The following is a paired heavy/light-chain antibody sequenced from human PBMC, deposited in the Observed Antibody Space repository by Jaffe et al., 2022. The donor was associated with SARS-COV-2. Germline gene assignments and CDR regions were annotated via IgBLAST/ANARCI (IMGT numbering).Light chain of an antibody. V-gene: IGKV3-15*01. J-gene: IGKJ4*01. CDR3: QHYSNWLT. CDR2: GAS. Sequence: EIVMTQSPATLSVSPGERATLSCRASQSVSSNLAWYQQKPGQAPRLLIYGASTRATGVPARFSGSGSGTDFTLTITSLQSEDFAVYYCQHYSNWLTFGGGTKVEIK. CDR1: QSVSSN.
Heavy chain of an antibody. V-gene: IGHV3-23*04. D-gene: IGHD4-17*01. Sequence: EVQLVESGGSLVQPGGSLRLSCAASGFTFSSYAMNWVRQAPGKGLEWVSSISGSGGSTHYADSVKGRFTFSRDNSKNTVYLQMNSLGAEDTAVYYCAKVLQATVTWRGVFDIWGQGTMVTVSS. CDR1: GFTFSSYA. CDR2: ISGSGGST. CDR3: AKVLQATVTWRGVFDI. J-gene: IGHJ3*02.